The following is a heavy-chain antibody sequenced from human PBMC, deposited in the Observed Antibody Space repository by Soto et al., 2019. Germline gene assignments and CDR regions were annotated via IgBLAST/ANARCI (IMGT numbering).Heavy chain of an antibody. CDR3: AREGRDYEDWFDP. CDR1: GLTFSSYW. V-gene: IGHV3-7*03. D-gene: IGHD4-17*01. J-gene: IGHJ5*02. Sequence: GGSLRLSCAPSGLTFSSYWITWVRPAPGKGLEWVANIKQDGSEKYYVDSVKGRFTISRDNAKNSLYLQMNSLRAEDTAVYYCAREGRDYEDWFDPWGQGTLVTVSS. CDR2: IKQDGSEK.